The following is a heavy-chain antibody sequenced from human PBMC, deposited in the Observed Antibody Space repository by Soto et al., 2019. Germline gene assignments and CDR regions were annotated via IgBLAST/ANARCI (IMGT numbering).Heavy chain of an antibody. D-gene: IGHD6-19*01. CDR2: ISSSSSTI. Sequence: EVQLVESGGGLVQPGGSLRLSCAASGFTFSSYSMNWVRQAPGKGLEWVSYISSSSSTIYYADSVKGRFTISRDNAKNSLYLQMNSLRAEDTAVYYCARLGQWLDGEGYYYYYYMDVWGKGTMVTVSS. CDR1: GFTFSSYS. V-gene: IGHV3-48*01. CDR3: ARLGQWLDGEGYYYYYYMDV. J-gene: IGHJ6*03.